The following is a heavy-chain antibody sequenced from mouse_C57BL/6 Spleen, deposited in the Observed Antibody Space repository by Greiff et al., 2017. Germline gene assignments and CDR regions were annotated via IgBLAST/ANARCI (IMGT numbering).Heavy chain of an antibody. V-gene: IGHV1-69*01. CDR1: GYTFTSYW. J-gene: IGHJ1*03. CDR2: IDPSDSYT. Sequence: QVQLQQPGAELVMPGASVKLSCKASGYTFTSYWMHWVKQRPGQGLEWIGEIDPSDSYTNYTQKFKGKSTLTVDKSSSTAYMQRSSLTSEDAAVYYCALDYDRAPWYFDVWGTGTTVTVSS. CDR3: ALDYDRAPWYFDV. D-gene: IGHD2-4*01.